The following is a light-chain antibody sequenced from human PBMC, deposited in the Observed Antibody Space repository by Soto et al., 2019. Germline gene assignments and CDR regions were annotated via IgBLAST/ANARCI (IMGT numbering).Light chain of an antibody. CDR3: SSYAGSNVLV. CDR1: SSDVGEYNS. CDR2: EVN. Sequence: QSALTQPASVSGSPGQSITISCTGTSSDVGEYNSVSWYQQHPGKAPKLIIYEVNKRPSGVPDRFSGSKSGNTASLTVSGLQAEDEADYYCSSYAGSNVLVFGGGTKLTVL. J-gene: IGLJ3*02. V-gene: IGLV2-8*01.